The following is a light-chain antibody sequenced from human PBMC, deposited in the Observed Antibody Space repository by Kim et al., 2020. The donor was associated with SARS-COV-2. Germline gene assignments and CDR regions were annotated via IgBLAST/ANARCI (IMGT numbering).Light chain of an antibody. CDR3: NSRDCSGSVV. CDR2: GKN. V-gene: IGLV3-19*01. Sequence: SSELTQDPAVSVALGQTVRITCQGDSLRSYYASWYQQKPGQAPVLVIYGKNNRPSGIPDRFSGSSSGNTASLTITGAQAEDEADYYCNSRDCSGSVVFGGGTQLTVL. J-gene: IGLJ2*01. CDR1: SLRSYY.